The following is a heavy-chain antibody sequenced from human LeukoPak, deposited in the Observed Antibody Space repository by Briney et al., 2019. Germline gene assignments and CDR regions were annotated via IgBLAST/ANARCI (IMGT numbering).Heavy chain of an antibody. V-gene: IGHV1-2*06. J-gene: IGHJ6*02. CDR3: AREQVRGAYYGMDV. Sequence: ASVKVSCKASGYTFTGYYMHWVRQAPGQGLEWMGRINPNSGGTNYAQKFQGRVTMTRDTSISTACMELSRLRSDDTAVYYCAREQVRGAYYGMDVWGQGTTVTVSS. CDR2: INPNSGGT. D-gene: IGHD3-10*01. CDR1: GYTFTGYY.